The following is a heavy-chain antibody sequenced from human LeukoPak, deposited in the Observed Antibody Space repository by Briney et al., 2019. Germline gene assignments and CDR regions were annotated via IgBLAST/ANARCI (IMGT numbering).Heavy chain of an antibody. D-gene: IGHD3-16*01. V-gene: IGHV3-7*01. CDR3: ARVISWAQFDP. Sequence: PGGSLRLSCAASGFTFSSYSMSWVRQAPGKGREGVANIEQDGSEKHYVVSVKGRFTIARDNAKNSLYLQMNSLRAEDTAVYYCARVISWAQFDPWGQGTLVTVSS. CDR1: GFTFSSYS. CDR2: IEQDGSEK. J-gene: IGHJ5*02.